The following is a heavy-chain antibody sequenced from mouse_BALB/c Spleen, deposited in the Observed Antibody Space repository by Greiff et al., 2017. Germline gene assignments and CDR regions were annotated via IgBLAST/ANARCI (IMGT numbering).Heavy chain of an antibody. J-gene: IGHJ1*01. CDR3: ARGFDV. CDR2: ISSGGST. V-gene: IGHV5-6-5*01. Sequence: EVQRVESGGGLVKPGGSLKLSCAASGFTFSSYAMSWVRQTPEKRLEWVASISSGGSTYYPDSVKGRFTISRDNARNILYLQMSSLRSEDTAMYYCARGFDVWGAGTTVTVSS. CDR1: GFTFSSYA.